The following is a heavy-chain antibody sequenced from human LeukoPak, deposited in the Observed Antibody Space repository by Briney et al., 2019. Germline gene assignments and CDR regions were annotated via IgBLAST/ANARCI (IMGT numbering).Heavy chain of an antibody. CDR3: AKGGSYYYYGMDV. CDR1: GFTFDDYA. V-gene: IGHV3-9*01. D-gene: IGHD1-26*01. J-gene: IGHJ6*02. CDR2: ISWNSGSI. Sequence: GGSLRLSCAASGFTFDDYAVHWVRQAPGKGLEWVSGISWNSGSIGYADSVKGRFTISRDNAKNSLYLQMNSLRAEDTALYYCAKGGSYYYYGMDVWGQGTTVTVSS.